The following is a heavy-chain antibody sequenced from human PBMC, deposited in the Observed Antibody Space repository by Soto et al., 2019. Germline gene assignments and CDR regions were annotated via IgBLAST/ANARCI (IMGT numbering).Heavy chain of an antibody. CDR2: IWNDGSNK. Sequence: GGSLRLSCAASGFTFRDHAMHWVRQAPGKGLEWLAIIWNDGSNKFYAGSVQGRFTISRDNSKNTVYLQMNTLSAEDTAVYYCARALFPDVDIYAMDVWGQGTPVTVSS. J-gene: IGHJ6*02. V-gene: IGHV3-33*01. D-gene: IGHD5-12*01. CDR3: ARALFPDVDIYAMDV. CDR1: GFTFRDHA.